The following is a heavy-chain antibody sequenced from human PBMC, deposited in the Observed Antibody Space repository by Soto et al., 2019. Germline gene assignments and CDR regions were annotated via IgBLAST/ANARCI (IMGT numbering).Heavy chain of an antibody. V-gene: IGHV1-18*01. CDR1: GYTFANYG. CDR2: INAYNGNT. CDR3: ARDQAMAQFDY. Sequence: QVQLVQSGAEVKRPGASVKVSCKASGYTFANYGISWVRQAPGQGLEWMGWINAYNGNTKYAQKLQGRVTMTTDTSTSTAYMELRSLRSDDTAVYYCARDQAMAQFDYWGQGTLVTVSS. D-gene: IGHD5-18*01. J-gene: IGHJ4*02.